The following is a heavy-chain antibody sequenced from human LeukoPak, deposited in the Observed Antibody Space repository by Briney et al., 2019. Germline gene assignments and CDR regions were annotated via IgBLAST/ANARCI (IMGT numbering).Heavy chain of an antibody. CDR3: ASLGIVVVPAAIGAFDI. CDR1: GFTFSSYS. J-gene: IGHJ3*02. D-gene: IGHD2-2*02. Sequence: PGGSLRLSCAASGFTFSSYSMNWVRQAPGKGLEWVSYISSSSTIYYAVSVKGRFTISRDNAKNSLYLQMNSLRAEDTAVYYCASLGIVVVPAAIGAFDIWGQGTMVTVSS. V-gene: IGHV3-48*01. CDR2: ISSSSTI.